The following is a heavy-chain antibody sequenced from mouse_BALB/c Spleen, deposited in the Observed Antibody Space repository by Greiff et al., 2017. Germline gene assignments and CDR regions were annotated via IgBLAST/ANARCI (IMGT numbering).Heavy chain of an antibody. D-gene: IGHD1-2*01. CDR3: ARITTATYYYAMDY. CDR2: INPYNDGT. CDR1: GYTFTSYV. J-gene: IGHJ4*01. Sequence: EVQLQQSGPELVKPGASVKMSCKASGYTFTSYVMHWVKQKPGQGLEWIGYINPYNDGTKYNEKFKGKATLTSDKSSSTAYMELSSLTSEDSAVYYCARITTATYYYAMDYWGQGTSVTVSS. V-gene: IGHV1-14*01.